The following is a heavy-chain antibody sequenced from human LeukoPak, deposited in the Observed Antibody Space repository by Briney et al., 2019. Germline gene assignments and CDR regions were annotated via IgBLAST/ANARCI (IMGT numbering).Heavy chain of an antibody. CDR2: MNPNSGGT. CDR1: GYTFTGYY. J-gene: IGHJ5*02. V-gene: IGHV1-2*02. CDR3: ARDVFAAYSTHHKFDP. D-gene: IGHD6-13*01. Sequence: ASVKVSCKASGYTFTGYYMHWVRQAPGQGLEWVGWMNPNSGGTNYAQTYQGRVTMTRDTSISTAYMELSRLESADTAIYYCARDVFAAYSTHHKFDPWGQGTLVTVSS.